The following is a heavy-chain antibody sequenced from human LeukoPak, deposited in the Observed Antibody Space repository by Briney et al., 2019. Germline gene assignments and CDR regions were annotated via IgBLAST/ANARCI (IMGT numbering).Heavy chain of an antibody. V-gene: IGHV3-66*01. Sequence: GGSLRLSCAASGFTVSSNYMSWVRQAPGKGLEWVSVIYSGGSTYYADSVKGRFTISRDNSKNTLYLQMNSLRAEDTAVYYCARDGLVAWGTRLGYFDYWGQGTLVTVSS. CDR2: IYSGGST. D-gene: IGHD3-16*01. CDR1: GFTVSSNY. CDR3: ARDGLVAWGTRLGYFDY. J-gene: IGHJ4*02.